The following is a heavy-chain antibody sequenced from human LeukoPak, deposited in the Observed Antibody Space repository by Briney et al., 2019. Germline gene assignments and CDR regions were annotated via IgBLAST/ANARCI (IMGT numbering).Heavy chain of an antibody. J-gene: IGHJ3*02. CDR2: IYYSGST. Sequence: PSETLSLTCTVSGGSISSSSYYWGWIRQPPGKGLECIGSIYYSGSTYYNPSLKSRVTISVDTSKNQFSLKLYSVTATDTAVYYCARTYSWYGEDAFDIWGQGTMVTVSS. CDR3: ARTYSWYGEDAFDI. CDR1: GGSISSSSYY. D-gene: IGHD6-13*01. V-gene: IGHV4-39*01.